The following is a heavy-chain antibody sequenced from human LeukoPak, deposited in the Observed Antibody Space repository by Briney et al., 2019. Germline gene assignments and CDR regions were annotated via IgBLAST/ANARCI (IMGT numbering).Heavy chain of an antibody. Sequence: ASVKVSCKASEYTFTGYFIHWVRQAPGQGLEWMGWVNPNNGDTNYAQKFQGRVTMTRDTSISTAFMDLSRLRSDDTAVYYCAYYSYAAAFDYWGQGTLVSVSS. V-gene: IGHV1-2*02. D-gene: IGHD5-18*01. CDR2: VNPNNGDT. CDR1: EYTFTGYF. J-gene: IGHJ4*02. CDR3: AYYSYAAAFDY.